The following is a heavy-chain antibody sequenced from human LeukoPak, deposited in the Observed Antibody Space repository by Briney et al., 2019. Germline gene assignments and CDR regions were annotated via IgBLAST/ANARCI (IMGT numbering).Heavy chain of an antibody. D-gene: IGHD5-18*01. CDR2: IKEDGSEK. CDR3: ARHYGRGQLWLGF. Sequence: GGSLRLSCAGSGFTFRNYWMNWVRQAPGKGLVWVANIKEDGSEKYYVDSVKGRFTVSRDNAKNSLYLQINSLRADDTAVYYCARHYGRGQLWLGFWGQGALVSVSS. CDR1: GFTFRNYW. J-gene: IGHJ4*02. V-gene: IGHV3-7*01.